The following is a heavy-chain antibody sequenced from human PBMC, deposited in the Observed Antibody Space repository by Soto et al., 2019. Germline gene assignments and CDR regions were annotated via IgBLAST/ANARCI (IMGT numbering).Heavy chain of an antibody. Sequence: PSETLSLTCAVSGGSVSSGSYYWSWIRQPPGKGLEWIGYIYYSGSTNYNPSLKSRVTISVDTSKNQFSLKLSSVTAADTAVYYCARGDYDFWSGYSIAWFDPWGQGTLVTVSS. CDR2: IYYSGST. D-gene: IGHD3-3*01. CDR1: GGSVSSGSYY. J-gene: IGHJ5*02. V-gene: IGHV4-61*01. CDR3: ARGDYDFWSGYSIAWFDP.